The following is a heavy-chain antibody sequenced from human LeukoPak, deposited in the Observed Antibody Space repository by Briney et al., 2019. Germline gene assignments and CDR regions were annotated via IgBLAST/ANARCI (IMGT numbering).Heavy chain of an antibody. CDR2: IYYRGTT. CDR1: SGSISYYY. J-gene: IGHJ6*02. Sequence: SETLSLTCTVSSGSISYYYWSWIRRSPGKGLEGIGYIYYRGTTNYNPSLNSRVTISVDTSKNQFSLQLRSVTAADTAVYYCAREDPQTTVPEGMDVWGQGTTVTVSS. D-gene: IGHD4-17*01. V-gene: IGHV4-59*01. CDR3: AREDPQTTVPEGMDV.